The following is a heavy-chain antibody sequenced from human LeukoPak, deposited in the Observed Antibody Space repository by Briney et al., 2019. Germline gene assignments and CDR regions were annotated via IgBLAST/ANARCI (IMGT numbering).Heavy chain of an antibody. D-gene: IGHD3-3*01. CDR2: ISSSSSYI. Sequence: SGGSLRLSCAASGFTFSSYSMNWVRQAPGKGLEWVSSISSSSSYIYYADSVKGRFTISRDNAKNSLYLQMNSLRAEDTAVYYCARDQSYYDFWSGYKNYGMDVWGQGTTVTVSS. J-gene: IGHJ6*01. CDR3: ARDQSYYDFWSGYKNYGMDV. V-gene: IGHV3-21*01. CDR1: GFTFSSYS.